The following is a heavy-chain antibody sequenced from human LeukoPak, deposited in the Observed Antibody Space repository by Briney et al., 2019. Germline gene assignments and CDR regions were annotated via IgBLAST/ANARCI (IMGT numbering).Heavy chain of an antibody. CDR2: IIPILGIA. Sequence: SVKVSCKASGGTFSSYAISWVRQAPGQGLEWMGRIIPILGIANYAQKFQGRVTITADKSTSTAYMELSSLRSDDTAVYYCASTVLRYFDWCLDPWGQGTLVTVSS. CDR1: GGTFSSYA. CDR3: ASTVLRYFDWCLDP. J-gene: IGHJ5*02. D-gene: IGHD3-9*01. V-gene: IGHV1-69*04.